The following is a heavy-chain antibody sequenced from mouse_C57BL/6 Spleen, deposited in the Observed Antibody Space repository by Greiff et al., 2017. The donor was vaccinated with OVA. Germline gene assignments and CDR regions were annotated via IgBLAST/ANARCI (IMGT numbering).Heavy chain of an antibody. CDR3: ARGYYGSSAFDY. D-gene: IGHD1-1*01. J-gene: IGHJ2*01. CDR1: GYTFTSYW. V-gene: IGHV1-69*01. CDR2: LDPSDSYT. Sequence: QVQLQQPGAELVMPGASVKLSCKASGYTFTSYWMHWVKQRPGQGLEWIGELDPSDSYTNYNQKFKGKSTLTVDKSSSTAYMQLSSLTSEDSAVYYCARGYYGSSAFDYWGQGTTLTVSS.